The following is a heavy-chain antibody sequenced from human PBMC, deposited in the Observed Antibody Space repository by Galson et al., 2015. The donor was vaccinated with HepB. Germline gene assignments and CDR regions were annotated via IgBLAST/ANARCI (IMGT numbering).Heavy chain of an antibody. V-gene: IGHV1-69*13. CDR3: ASQLELDYYYYGMDV. D-gene: IGHD1-1*01. CDR1: GGTFSSYA. J-gene: IGHJ6*02. CDR2: IIPIFGTA. Sequence: SVKVSCKASGGTFSSYAISWVRQAPGQGLEWMGGIIPIFGTANYAQKFQGRVTITADESTSTAYMELSSLRSEDTAMYYCASQLELDYYYYGMDVWGQGTTVTVSS.